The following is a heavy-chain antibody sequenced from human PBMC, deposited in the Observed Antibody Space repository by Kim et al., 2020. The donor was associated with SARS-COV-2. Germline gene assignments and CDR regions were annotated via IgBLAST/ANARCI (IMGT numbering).Heavy chain of an antibody. V-gene: IGHV4-34*01. CDR1: GGSFSGYY. CDR3: ARKSAMRPFDY. D-gene: IGHD2-2*01. CDR2: INHSGST. J-gene: IGHJ4*02. Sequence: SETLSLTCAVYGGSFSGYYWSWIRQPPGKGLEWIGEINHSGSTNYNPSLKSRVTISVDTSKNQFSLKLSSVTAADTAVYYCARKSAMRPFDYWGQGTLVT.